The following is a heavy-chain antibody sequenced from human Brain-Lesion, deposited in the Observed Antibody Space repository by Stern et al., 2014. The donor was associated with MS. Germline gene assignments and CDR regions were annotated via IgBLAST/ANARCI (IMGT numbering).Heavy chain of an antibody. V-gene: IGHV4-61*02. J-gene: IGHJ4*02. CDR2: IYTTGST. CDR3: ARDKEDTNMAFRYFDN. CDR1: GGSVGSGSYD. Sequence: QVQLVESGPGLVKPSQTLSLTCTVSGGSVGSGSYDWSWIRQPAGKGLEWIGRIYTTGSTYYNPSLKSRVSISIDTSKNQFSRKLPSVTAADTAVYYCARDKEDTNMAFRYFDNWGQGTLVTVSS. D-gene: IGHD5-18*01.